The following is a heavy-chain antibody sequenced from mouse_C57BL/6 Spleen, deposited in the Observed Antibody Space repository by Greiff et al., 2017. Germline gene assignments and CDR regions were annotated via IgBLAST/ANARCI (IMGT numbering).Heavy chain of an antibody. CDR2: IDPENGDT. V-gene: IGHV14-4*01. D-gene: IGHD4-1*01. J-gene: IGHJ4*01. Sequence: EVKVEESGAELVRPGASVKLSCTASGFNIKDDYMHWVKQRPEQGLEWIGWIDPENGDTEYASKFQGKATITADTSSNTAYLQLSSLTSEDTAVYYCTTGSYYAMDYWGQGTSVTVSS. CDR3: TTGSYYAMDY. CDR1: GFNIKDDY.